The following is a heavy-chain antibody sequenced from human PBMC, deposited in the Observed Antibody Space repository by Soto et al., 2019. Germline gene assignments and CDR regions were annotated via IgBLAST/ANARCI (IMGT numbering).Heavy chain of an antibody. V-gene: IGHV4-31*03. J-gene: IGHJ5*02. Sequence: VQVQESGPGLGKPSHTLSLTCNVSGVSISSDGYYWSWIRQHPGKGLEWIGYILYSGSTLYNPSLQSRVTLSADTSKNQLSLQLSSVTAADTAVYYCVRGGSSGHWFDPWGQGILVTVSS. CDR2: ILYSGST. D-gene: IGHD2-15*01. CDR3: VRGGSSGHWFDP. CDR1: GVSISSDGYY.